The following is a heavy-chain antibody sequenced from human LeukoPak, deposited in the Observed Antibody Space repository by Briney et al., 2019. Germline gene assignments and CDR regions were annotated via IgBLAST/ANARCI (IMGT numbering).Heavy chain of an antibody. V-gene: IGHV3-74*01. J-gene: IGHJ5*02. Sequence: GGSLRLSCAASGFTFSYYWMHWVRQAPGKGLVWVSRINSEGTSTSFADSVKGRFTVSRDNAKNTLYLQMNSLRAEDTAVYYCAKEPLGILTGPDWFDPWGQGTLVTVSS. CDR1: GFTFSYYW. CDR2: INSEGTST. CDR3: AKEPLGILTGPDWFDP. D-gene: IGHD3-9*01.